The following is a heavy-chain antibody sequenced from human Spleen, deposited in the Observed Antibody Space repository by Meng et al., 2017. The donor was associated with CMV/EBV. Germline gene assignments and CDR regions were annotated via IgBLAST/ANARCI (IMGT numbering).Heavy chain of an antibody. D-gene: IGHD1-26*01. V-gene: IGHV4-34*01. CDR3: ARGGGVGATRWFDP. CDR1: GGSFSGYY. Sequence: QVQHQQVGLGLWRPSGNLSLTCACYGGSFSGYYWSWIRQPPGKGLEWIGEINHSGSTNYNPSLKSRVTISVDTSKNQFSLKLSSVTAADTAVYYCARGGGVGATRWFDPWGQGTLVTVSS. CDR2: INHSGST. J-gene: IGHJ5*02.